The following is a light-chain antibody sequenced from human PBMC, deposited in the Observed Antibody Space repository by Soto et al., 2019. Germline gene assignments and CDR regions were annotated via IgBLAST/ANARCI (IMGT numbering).Light chain of an antibody. Sequence: QLVLTQSPSASASLGASVKLTCTLNSGHSSYAIAWHQQQPEKGPRYLIKVNSDGSHNKGDGIPDRFSGSSSGAERYLTISSLQSEDEADYYCQTWDTGIVVFGGGTKLTVL. J-gene: IGLJ2*01. V-gene: IGLV4-69*01. CDR3: QTWDTGIVV. CDR2: VNSDGSH. CDR1: SGHSSYA.